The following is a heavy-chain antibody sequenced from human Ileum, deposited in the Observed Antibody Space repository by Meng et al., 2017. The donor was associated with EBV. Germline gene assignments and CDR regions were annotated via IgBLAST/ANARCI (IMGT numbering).Heavy chain of an antibody. CDR1: GGSISSSNYC. CDR2: ICYTDYT. Sequence: LRLRQSVPGLVKPSAPLSLTCSVSGGSISSSNYCWGWIRQPPGKGLEWIQSICYTDYTYYNPSLKSRVTISADKSKNQFSLRLNSLTAADTAVYYCAMGPDYAKTGYWGQGTLVTVSS. J-gene: IGHJ4*02. D-gene: IGHD4-17*01. CDR3: AMGPDYAKTGY. V-gene: IGHV4-39*01.